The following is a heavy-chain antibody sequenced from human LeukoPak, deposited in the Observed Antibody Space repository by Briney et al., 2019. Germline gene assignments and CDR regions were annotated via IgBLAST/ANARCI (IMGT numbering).Heavy chain of an antibody. CDR1: GGTFSSYA. J-gene: IGHJ6*02. CDR2: IIPIFGTA. V-gene: IGHV1-69*13. CDR3: ARVSIAARLNYYYGMDV. D-gene: IGHD6-6*01. Sequence: ASVKVSCKASGGTFSSYAISWVRRAPGQGLEWMGGIIPIFGTANYAQKFQGRVTITADESTSTAYMELSSLRSEDTAVYYCARVSIAARLNYYYGMDVWGQGTTVTVSS.